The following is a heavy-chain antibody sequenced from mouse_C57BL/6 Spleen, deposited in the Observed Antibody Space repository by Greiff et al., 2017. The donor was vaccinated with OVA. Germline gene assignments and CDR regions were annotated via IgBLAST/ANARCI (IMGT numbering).Heavy chain of an antibody. V-gene: IGHV1-62-2*01. Sequence: QVQLKQSGAELVKPGASVKLSCKASGYTFTEYTIHWVKQRSGQGLEWIGWFYPGSGSIKYNEKFKDKATLTADKSSSTVYMELSRLTSEDSAVYFCARHEVYYGNHRGAMDYWGQGTSVTVSS. CDR1: GYTFTEYT. CDR3: ARHEVYYGNHRGAMDY. CDR2: FYPGSGSI. D-gene: IGHD2-1*01. J-gene: IGHJ4*01.